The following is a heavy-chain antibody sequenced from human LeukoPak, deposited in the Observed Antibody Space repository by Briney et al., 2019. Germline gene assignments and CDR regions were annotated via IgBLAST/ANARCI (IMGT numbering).Heavy chain of an antibody. V-gene: IGHV4-59*01. CDR2: IYYSGST. Sequence: KSSETLSLTCTVSGGSISSYYWSWIRQPPGKGLEWIGYIYYSGSTNYNPSLKSRVTISVDTSKNQFSLKLSSVTAADTAVYYYARTPRRGYCSSTSWSGAYWYFDLWGRGTLVTVSS. CDR3: ARTPRRGYCSSTSWSGAYWYFDL. J-gene: IGHJ2*01. CDR1: GGSISSYY. D-gene: IGHD2-2*01.